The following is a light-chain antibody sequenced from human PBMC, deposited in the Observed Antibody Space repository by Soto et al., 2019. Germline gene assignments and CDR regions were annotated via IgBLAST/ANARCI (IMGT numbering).Light chain of an antibody. V-gene: IGKV3-20*01. Sequence: EIVLTQSPGTLSLSPGERATLSCRASQSVSSSYLARHQPRSVQAPRLQIYGPSSRAAGIPDKFSGSASGTYFTLTISHLQPEDIALYHSLQYDNWPPITIGQGTRLEIK. CDR3: LQYDNWPPIT. CDR2: GPS. J-gene: IGKJ5*01. CDR1: QSVSSSY.